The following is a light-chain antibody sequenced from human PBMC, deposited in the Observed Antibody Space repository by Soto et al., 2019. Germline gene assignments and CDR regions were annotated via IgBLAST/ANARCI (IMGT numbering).Light chain of an antibody. Sequence: QSVLTQPASVSGSPGQSITISCTGTSGDVGGHNYVSWYQQHPGKAPKLIIYEVTNRPSGVSNRFSGSKSGNTASLTISGLQAEGEADYYCTSYTRSATPYIYGSGTKVTVL. CDR3: TSYTRSATPYI. V-gene: IGLV2-14*01. CDR2: EVT. CDR1: SGDVGGHNY. J-gene: IGLJ1*01.